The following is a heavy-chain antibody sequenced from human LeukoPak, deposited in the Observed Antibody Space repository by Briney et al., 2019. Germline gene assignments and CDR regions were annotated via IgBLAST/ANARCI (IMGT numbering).Heavy chain of an antibody. J-gene: IGHJ4*02. CDR3: ARSQSLYCSGGSCYSDD. Sequence: PSETLSLTCAVYGGSFSGYYWSWIRQPPGQGLEWIGEINHSGSTNYNPSLKIRVTISVDTSKNQFSLKLSSVTAADTAVYYCARSQSLYCSGGSCYSDDWGQGTLGTLSS. D-gene: IGHD2-15*01. CDR1: GGSFSGYY. V-gene: IGHV4-34*01. CDR2: INHSGST.